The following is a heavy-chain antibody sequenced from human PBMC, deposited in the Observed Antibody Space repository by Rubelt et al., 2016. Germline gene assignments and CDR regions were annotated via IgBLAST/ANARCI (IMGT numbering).Heavy chain of an antibody. CDR3: ATHGSGSYGGAWFDP. V-gene: IGHV1-18*01. D-gene: IGHD3-10*01. CDR2: ISVYNGNT. J-gene: IGHJ5*02. Sequence: APGQGLEWMGWISVYNGNTKHSQKLQGRVTMTTDTSTSTAYMELRSLRSDDTAVYYCATHGSGSYGGAWFDPWGQGGLVSVSS.